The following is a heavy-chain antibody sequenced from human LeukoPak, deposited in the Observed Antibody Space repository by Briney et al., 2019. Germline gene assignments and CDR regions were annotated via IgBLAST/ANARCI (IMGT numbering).Heavy chain of an antibody. CDR1: GGSISSVDYS. CDR2: IYYSGNT. J-gene: IGHJ5*02. CDR3: ARGSTFYDSSGYYNCFDH. D-gene: IGHD3-22*01. Sequence: SETLSLTCAVSGGSISSVDYSWNWIRQPPGKGLEWIGYIYYSGNTYYNPSLKSRVTISVDTSKNQFSLKLSSVTAADTAVYYCARGSTFYDSSGYYNCFDHWGQGTLVTVSS. V-gene: IGHV4-30-4*07.